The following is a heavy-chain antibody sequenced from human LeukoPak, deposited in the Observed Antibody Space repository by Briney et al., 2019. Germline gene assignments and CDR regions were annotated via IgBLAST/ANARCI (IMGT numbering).Heavy chain of an antibody. D-gene: IGHD3-3*01. CDR3: ARQGHRGGTYYDFWSGYYEAPPYYYYYMDV. V-gene: IGHV4-4*09. J-gene: IGHJ6*03. CDR2: IYTSGST. CDR1: GGSISSYY. Sequence: SETLSLTCTVSGGSISSYYWSWIRQPPGKGLEWIGYIYTSGSTNYNPSLKSRVTISVNTSKNQFSLKLSSVTAADTAVYYCARQGHRGGTYYDFWSGYYEAPPYYYYYMDVWGKGTTVTVSS.